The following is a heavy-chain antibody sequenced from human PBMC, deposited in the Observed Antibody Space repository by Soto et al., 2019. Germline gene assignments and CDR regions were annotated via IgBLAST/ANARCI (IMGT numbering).Heavy chain of an antibody. J-gene: IGHJ6*02. V-gene: IGHV4-59*01. D-gene: IGHD7-27*01. CDR3: AREPNHYYYGMDV. CDR2: IYYSGST. Sequence: TLSLTCTVSGGSISSYYWSWIRQPPGKGLEWIGYIYYSGSTNYNPSLKSRVTISVDTSKNQFSLKLSSVTAADTAVYYCAREPNHYYYGMDVWGQGTTVTVSS. CDR1: GGSISSYY.